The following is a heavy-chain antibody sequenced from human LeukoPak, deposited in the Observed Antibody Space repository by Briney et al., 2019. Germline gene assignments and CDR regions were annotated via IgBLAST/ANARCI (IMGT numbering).Heavy chain of an antibody. CDR3: ADSNSSGGWDGWFDP. J-gene: IGHJ5*02. D-gene: IGHD6-19*01. CDR2: IYYSGST. Sequence: SETLSLTCTVSGGSISSSSYHWGWIRQPPGKGLEWIGSIYYSGSTYYNPSLKSRVTISVDMSKNQFSLKLSSVTAADTAVYYCADSNSSGGWDGWFDPWGQGTLVTVSS. V-gene: IGHV4-39*07. CDR1: GGSISSSSYH.